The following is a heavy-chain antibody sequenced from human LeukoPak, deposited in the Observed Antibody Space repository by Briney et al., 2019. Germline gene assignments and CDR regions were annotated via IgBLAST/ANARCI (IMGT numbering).Heavy chain of an antibody. J-gene: IGHJ4*02. CDR1: GFTFSSYS. CDR3: ARTDYGARHRPEYYFDY. CDR2: ISSSSSYI. V-gene: IGHV3-21*01. D-gene: IGHD4-17*01. Sequence: GGSLRLSCAASGFTFSSYSMNWVRQAPGKGLEWVSSISSSSSYIYYADSVKGRFTISRDNAKNSLYLQMNSLRAEDTAVYYCARTDYGARHRPEYYFDYWGQGTLVTVSS.